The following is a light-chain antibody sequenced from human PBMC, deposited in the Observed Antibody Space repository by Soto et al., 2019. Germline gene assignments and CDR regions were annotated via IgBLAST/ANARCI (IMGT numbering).Light chain of an antibody. J-gene: IGKJ2*01. CDR1: QSLLHSNGYNY. CDR2: LGS. CDR3: MQALQTHMYT. Sequence: DIVMTQSPLSLPVTPGEPASISCRSSQSLLHSNGYNYLDWYLQKPGQSPQLLIYLGSNRASGVPDRFSGSGSGTDFTLKISRVEAEDVGVYYRMQALQTHMYTFGQGTKLEIK. V-gene: IGKV2-28*01.